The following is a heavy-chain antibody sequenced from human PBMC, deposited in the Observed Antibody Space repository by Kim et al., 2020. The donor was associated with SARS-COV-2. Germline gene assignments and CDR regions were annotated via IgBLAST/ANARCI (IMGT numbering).Heavy chain of an antibody. CDR1: GFTFSSYG. D-gene: IGHD5-12*01. CDR2: ISYDGSNK. CDR3: AKRDFGGHEGGFYYYYG. J-gene: IGHJ6*01. V-gene: IGHV3-30*18. Sequence: GGSLRLSCAASGFTFSSYGMHWVRQAPGKGLEWVAVISYDGSNKYYADFVKGRFTISRDNSKNTLYLQMNSLRAEDTAVYYCAKRDFGGHEGGFYYYYG.